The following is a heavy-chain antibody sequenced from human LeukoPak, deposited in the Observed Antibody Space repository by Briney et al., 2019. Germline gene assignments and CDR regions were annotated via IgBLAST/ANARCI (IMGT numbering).Heavy chain of an antibody. D-gene: IGHD1-26*01. CDR1: GFTFSSYE. J-gene: IGHJ5*02. V-gene: IGHV3-48*03. Sequence: PGGSLRLSCAASGFTFSSYEMNWVRQAPGKGLEWVSYISSSGSTIYYADSVKGRFTISRDNAKNSLYLQMNSLRAEDTAVYYCARGTTRAWLDPWGQGTLVTVSS. CDR2: ISSSGSTI. CDR3: ARGTTRAWLDP.